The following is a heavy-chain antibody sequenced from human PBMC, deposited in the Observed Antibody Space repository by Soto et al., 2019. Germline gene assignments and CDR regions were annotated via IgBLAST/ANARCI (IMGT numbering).Heavy chain of an antibody. D-gene: IGHD3-16*01. V-gene: IGHV3-48*02. Sequence: PGGSLRLSCAASGFTFTSYSMNWVRQAPGQGLEWVSYITSKSTTIKYADSVKGRFTVSGDNAKNSLYLQLNSLRDEDTAVYYCAREMGACSDSSCYPGPYDSWGQGTLVTVSS. CDR1: GFTFTSYS. J-gene: IGHJ5*02. CDR2: ITSKSTTI. CDR3: AREMGACSDSSCYPGPYDS.